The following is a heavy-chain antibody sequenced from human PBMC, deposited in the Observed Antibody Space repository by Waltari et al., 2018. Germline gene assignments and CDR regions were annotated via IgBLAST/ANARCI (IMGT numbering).Heavy chain of an antibody. J-gene: IGHJ4*02. V-gene: IGHV1-69*14. Sequence: QVQLVPSGAAVKKPGSSVTVSCKAYGATCSRYAISWVRPAPGQGLEGMVVIIPIFGTANYAQKFQGRVTMTADKSTSTAYMELSSLRSEDTAVYYCARESTGYSSSWYYLDYWGQGTLVTVAS. D-gene: IGHD6-13*01. CDR1: GATCSRYA. CDR2: IIPIFGTA. CDR3: ARESTGYSSSWYYLDY.